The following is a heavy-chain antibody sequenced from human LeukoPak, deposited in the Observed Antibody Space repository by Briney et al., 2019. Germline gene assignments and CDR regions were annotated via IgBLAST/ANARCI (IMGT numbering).Heavy chain of an antibody. Sequence: ASVKVSCKASGYTFTNYYMHWVRQAPGQGLEWMGIINPNGGGTSYAQKFQGRVTMTRDMSTSTVYMELSSLRSEDTAVYYCARRGGKNYGDYVVYYYYMDVWGKGTTVTVSS. D-gene: IGHD4-17*01. V-gene: IGHV1-46*01. CDR3: ARRGGKNYGDYVVYYYYMDV. J-gene: IGHJ6*03. CDR1: GYTFTNYY. CDR2: INPNGGGT.